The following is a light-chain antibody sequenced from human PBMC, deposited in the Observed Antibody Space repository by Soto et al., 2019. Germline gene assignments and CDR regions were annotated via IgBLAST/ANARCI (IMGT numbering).Light chain of an antibody. J-gene: IGLJ1*01. CDR2: EVN. V-gene: IGLV2-14*01. Sequence: ALTQPASVSGSPGQSITIPCTGSNNDIGNYYYVSWYQQYPGKAPQLILYEVNNRPSGIFHRFSGSKSGNTDSLSISGLQPVEEAVYYCCSYRCSPLYLFGTGSKVT. CDR3: CSYRCSPLYL. CDR1: NNDIGNYYY.